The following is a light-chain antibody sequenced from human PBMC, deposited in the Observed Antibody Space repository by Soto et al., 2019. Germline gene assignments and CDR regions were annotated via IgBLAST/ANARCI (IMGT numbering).Light chain of an antibody. V-gene: IGKV1-39*01. CDR1: QRISIY. CDR3: QQSFTTPRWT. CDR2: SAT. J-gene: IGKJ1*01. Sequence: DIQMTQSPSSLSASVGDRVTITCRASQRISIYLNWYQKKTGKAPNLLIYSATNLQAGVPSRFSGSGSGTNFTLTISSLQHEDFAIYYCQQSFTTPRWTFGQGTKVQMK.